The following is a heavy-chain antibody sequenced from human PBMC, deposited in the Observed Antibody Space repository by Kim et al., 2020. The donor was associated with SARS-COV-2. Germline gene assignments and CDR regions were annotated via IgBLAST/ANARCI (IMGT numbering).Heavy chain of an antibody. J-gene: IGHJ4*02. V-gene: IGHV1-2*04. CDR3: ARDRNPPRVRGDYVNYFDY. CDR1: GYTFTGYY. CDR2: INPNSGGT. D-gene: IGHD4-17*01. Sequence: ASVKVSCKASGYTFTGYYMHWVRQAPGQGLEWMGWINPNSGGTNYAQKFQGWVTMTRDTSISTAYMELSRLRSDDTAVYYCARDRNPPRVRGDYVNYFDYWGQGTLVTVSS.